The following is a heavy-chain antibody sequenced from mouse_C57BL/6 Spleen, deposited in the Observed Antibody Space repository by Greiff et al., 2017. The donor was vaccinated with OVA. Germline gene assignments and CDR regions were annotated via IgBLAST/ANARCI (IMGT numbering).Heavy chain of an antibody. Sequence: DVKLVESGGGLVKPGGSLKLSCAASGFTFSDYGMHWVRQAPEKGLEWVAYISSGSSTIYYADTVKGRFTISRDNAKNTLFLQMTSLRSEDTAMYYCARAISYDYDGFAYWGQGTLVTVSA. CDR2: ISSGSSTI. CDR3: ARAISYDYDGFAY. CDR1: GFTFSDYG. J-gene: IGHJ3*01. V-gene: IGHV5-17*01. D-gene: IGHD2-4*01.